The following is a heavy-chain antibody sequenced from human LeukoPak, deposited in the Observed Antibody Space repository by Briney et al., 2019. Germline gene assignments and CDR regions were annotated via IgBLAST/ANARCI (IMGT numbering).Heavy chain of an antibody. Sequence: ASVKVSCKASGYTFTSYYMHWVRQAPGRGREWMTMINPSGGSTTYAQNFQDRVTVTRDMSTSTVYMELSSLTSEDTAVYYCALTRGYYFDYWGQGTLVTVSS. CDR1: GYTFTSYY. V-gene: IGHV1-46*01. D-gene: IGHD1-1*01. CDR2: INPSGGST. CDR3: ALTRGYYFDY. J-gene: IGHJ4*02.